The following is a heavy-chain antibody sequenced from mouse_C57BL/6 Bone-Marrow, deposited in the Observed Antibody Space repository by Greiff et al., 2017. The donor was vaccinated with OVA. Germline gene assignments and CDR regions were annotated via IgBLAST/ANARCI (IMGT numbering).Heavy chain of an antibody. CDR3: ARHSFAY. CDR1: GFTFSSYG. Sequence: EVQVVESGGDLVKPGGSLKLSCAASGFTFSSYGMSWVRQTPDKRLEWVATISSGGSYTYYPDSVKGRFTISRDNAKNTLYLQMSSLKSEDTAIYYCARHSFAYWGQGTLVTVSA. J-gene: IGHJ3*01. V-gene: IGHV5-6*01. CDR2: ISSGGSYT.